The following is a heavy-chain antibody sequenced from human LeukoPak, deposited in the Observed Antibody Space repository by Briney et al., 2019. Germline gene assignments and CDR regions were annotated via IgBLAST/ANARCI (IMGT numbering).Heavy chain of an antibody. J-gene: IGHJ4*02. V-gene: IGHV4-39*07. D-gene: IGHD3-10*01. Sequence: SETLSLTCTVSGGPISSSAYYWGWIRQPPGKGLEWIASMYYSGSTHYNPSLKGRVTISVDTSKNQFSLKLSSVTAADTAVYYCARGRGGRGSGSYFPFDYWGQGTLVTVSS. CDR1: GGPISSSAYY. CDR3: ARGRGGRGSGSYFPFDY. CDR2: MYYSGST.